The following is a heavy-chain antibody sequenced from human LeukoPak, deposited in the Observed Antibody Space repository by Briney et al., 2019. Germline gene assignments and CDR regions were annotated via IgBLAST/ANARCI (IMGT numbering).Heavy chain of an antibody. V-gene: IGHV1-69*13. CDR1: GGTFSSYA. Sequence: SVKVSCKASGGTFSSYAISWVRQAPGQGLEWMGGIIPIFGTANYAQKFQGRVAITADESTSTAYMELSSLRSEDTAVYYCAREECSGGSCYFHYWGQGTLVTVSS. D-gene: IGHD2-15*01. CDR3: AREECSGGSCYFHY. J-gene: IGHJ4*02. CDR2: IIPIFGTA.